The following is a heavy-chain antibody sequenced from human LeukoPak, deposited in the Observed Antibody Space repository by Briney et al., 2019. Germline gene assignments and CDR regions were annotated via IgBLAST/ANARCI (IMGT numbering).Heavy chain of an antibody. D-gene: IGHD6-19*01. J-gene: IGHJ4*02. CDR3: ARDIGSGWGNYFDY. Sequence: GASVKVSCKASGYTFTSYAMNWVRQAPGQRLEWMGWINAGNGNTKYSQKFQGRVTITRDTSASTAYMELSSLRSEDTAVYYCARDIGSGWGNYFDYWGQGTLVTVSS. CDR2: INAGNGNT. CDR1: GYTFTSYA. V-gene: IGHV1-3*01.